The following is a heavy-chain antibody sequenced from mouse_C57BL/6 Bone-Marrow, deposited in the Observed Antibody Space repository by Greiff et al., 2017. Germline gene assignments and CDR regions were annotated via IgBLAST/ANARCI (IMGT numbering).Heavy chain of an antibody. D-gene: IGHD3-2*02. V-gene: IGHV5-9-1*02. Sequence: EVHLVESGEGLVKPGGSLKLSCAASGFTFSSYAMSWVRQTPEKRLEWVAYISSGGDYIYYADTVKGRFTISRDNARNTLYLQMSSLKSEDTAMYYCTRVGGSYAMDYWGQGTSVTVSS. CDR1: GFTFSSYA. J-gene: IGHJ4*01. CDR2: ISSGGDYI. CDR3: TRVGGSYAMDY.